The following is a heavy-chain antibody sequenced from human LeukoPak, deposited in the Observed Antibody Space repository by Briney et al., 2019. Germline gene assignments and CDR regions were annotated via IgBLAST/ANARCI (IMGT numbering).Heavy chain of an antibody. D-gene: IGHD3-22*01. CDR1: GGSISSYY. J-gene: IGHJ3*02. CDR3: ARLALRGLMIVVRGAFDI. Sequence: SETLSLTCTVSGGSISSYYWSWIRQPPGKGLEWIGYIYYSGSTNYNPSLKSRVTISVDTSKNQFSLKLSSVTAADTAVYYCARLALRGLMIVVRGAFDIWGQGTMVTVSS. V-gene: IGHV4-59*08. CDR2: IYYSGST.